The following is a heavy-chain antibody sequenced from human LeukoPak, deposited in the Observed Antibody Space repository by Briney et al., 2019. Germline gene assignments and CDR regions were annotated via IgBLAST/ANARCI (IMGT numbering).Heavy chain of an antibody. D-gene: IGHD6-13*01. V-gene: IGHV4-59*01. CDR3: ARATETFSWFLQH. CDR2: LSNSGST. J-gene: IGHJ1*01. CDR1: GGSIGSYY. Sequence: SETLSLTCSVSGGSIGSYYWSWIRQPPGKGLEWIGHLSNSGSTNYNPSLKSRVTISVDTSKNQFSLKLNSVTAADTAVYYCARATETFSWFLQHWGQGTLVTVSS.